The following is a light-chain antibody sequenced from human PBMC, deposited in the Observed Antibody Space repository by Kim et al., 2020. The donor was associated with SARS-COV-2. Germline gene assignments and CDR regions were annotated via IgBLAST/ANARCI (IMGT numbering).Light chain of an antibody. J-gene: IGLJ1*01. CDR2: GDK. CDR1: SSNIGTGYD. V-gene: IGLV1-40*01. Sequence: QSVLTPPPSVSWAPGQTVTISCTGDSSNIGTGYDVHWFQQLPGTAPKLLIYGDKNRPSGVPDRFSGSKSANSASLAIAGLQAEDEADYYCQSYDSVLSGYVFGSGTKVTVL. CDR3: QSYDSVLSGYV.